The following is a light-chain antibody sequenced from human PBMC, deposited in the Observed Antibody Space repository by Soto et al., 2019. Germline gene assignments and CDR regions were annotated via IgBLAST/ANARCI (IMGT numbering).Light chain of an antibody. CDR2: GAS. CDR3: QQYNKWPPYS. Sequence: EIVMTQSPANLSVSPGERTTLSCRASQSVSSNLAWYQQKPGQGPRLLIYGASTRSTSIPARFTGSGSGTEVTLTINSLQSEDFAVYYCQQYNKWPPYSFGQVTKLEIK. CDR1: QSVSSN. J-gene: IGKJ2*01. V-gene: IGKV3-15*01.